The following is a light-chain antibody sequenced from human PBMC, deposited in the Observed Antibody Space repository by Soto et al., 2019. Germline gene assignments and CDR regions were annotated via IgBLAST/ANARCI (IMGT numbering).Light chain of an antibody. J-gene: IGKJ4*02. Sequence: EIVLTQSPGTLYLSPGERATLSCRASESVSDNYLAWYQQRSGQAPRLVIYGASSRASAVPDRFSGSGSGADSTLNISRLEPEDFAVYYCQQYGSSPLTFGGGTKVEIK. CDR1: ESVSDNY. CDR2: GAS. V-gene: IGKV3-20*01. CDR3: QQYGSSPLT.